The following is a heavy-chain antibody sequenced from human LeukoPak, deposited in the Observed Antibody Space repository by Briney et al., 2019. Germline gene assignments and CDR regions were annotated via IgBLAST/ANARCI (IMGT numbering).Heavy chain of an antibody. V-gene: IGHV1-24*01. D-gene: IGHD4-17*01. CDR2: FDPEDGET. Sequence: VASVKVSCKVSGYTLTELSMHWVRQAPGKGLEWMGGFDPEDGETIYAQKFQGRVTMTEDTSTDTAYMELSRLRSDDTAVYYCARARSATVTHDAFDIWGQGTMVTVSS. CDR3: ARARSATVTHDAFDI. J-gene: IGHJ3*02. CDR1: GYTLTELS.